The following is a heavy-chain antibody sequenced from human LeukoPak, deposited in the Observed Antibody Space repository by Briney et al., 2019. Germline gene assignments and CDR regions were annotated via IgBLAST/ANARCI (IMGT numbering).Heavy chain of an antibody. J-gene: IGHJ4*02. Sequence: SWVRQAPGKGLEWVSAISGSGGSTYYADSVKGRFTISRDNSKNTLYLQMNSLRAEDTAVYYCAKDGEDQYYDFWSGYSYYWGQGTLVTVSS. CDR2: ISGSGGST. D-gene: IGHD3-3*01. V-gene: IGHV3-23*01. CDR3: AKDGEDQYYDFWSGYSYY.